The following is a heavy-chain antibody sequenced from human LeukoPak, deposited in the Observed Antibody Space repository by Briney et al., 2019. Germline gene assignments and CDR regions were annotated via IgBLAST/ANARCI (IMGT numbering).Heavy chain of an antibody. V-gene: IGHV3-7*01. CDR1: GFMFSSYW. Sequence: GGSLRLSCAASGFMFSSYWMSWARQAPGKGLEWVADIKEDGSEKPYVDSVKGRFTISRDNAKNSLYLQINSLRAEDTAVYYCARDKFDIVVVTTIYYYYYMDVWGKGTTVTVSS. J-gene: IGHJ6*03. CDR2: IKEDGSEK. D-gene: IGHD2-21*02. CDR3: ARDKFDIVVVTTIYYYYYMDV.